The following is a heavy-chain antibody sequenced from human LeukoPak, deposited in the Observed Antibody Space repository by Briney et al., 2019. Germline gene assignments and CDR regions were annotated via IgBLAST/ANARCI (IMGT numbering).Heavy chain of an antibody. CDR2: ISYDGRNE. V-gene: IGHV3-30*04. D-gene: IGHD4-17*01. J-gene: IGHJ3*02. CDR3: ARVRVGDYLRYAFDI. Sequence: GGSLRLSCAASGFTFSTYAMHWVRQAPGKGLEWVAVISYDGRNEFYADSVKGRFTISRDNSRNTLYLQMNSLRVEDTAVYYCARVRVGDYLRYAFDIWGQGTVVTVSS. CDR1: GFTFSTYA.